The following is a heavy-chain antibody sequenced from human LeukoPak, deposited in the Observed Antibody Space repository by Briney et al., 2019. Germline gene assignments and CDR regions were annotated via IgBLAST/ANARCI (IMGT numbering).Heavy chain of an antibody. V-gene: IGHV4-59*01. CDR1: GGSISSYY. CDR2: IYYSGST. J-gene: IGHJ4*02. CDR3: ARGLIQLVDY. D-gene: IGHD5-18*01. Sequence: AETLSLTCTVSGGSISSYYWSWIRQPPGKVLEWIGYIYYSGSTNYNPSLKSRVTISVDTSKNQFSLKLSSVTAADTAVYYCARGLIQLVDYWGQGTLVTVSS.